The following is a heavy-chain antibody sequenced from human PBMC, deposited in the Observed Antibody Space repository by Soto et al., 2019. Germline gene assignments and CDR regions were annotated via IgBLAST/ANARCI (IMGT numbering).Heavy chain of an antibody. D-gene: IGHD3-10*01. Sequence: PSVTLSVTCAVDDGSFSGYCWSWIRQPPGKGLEWIGEINHSGSTNYNPSLKSRVTISVDTSKNQFSLKLSSVTAADTAVYYCARVSGIYYYGMDVWGQGTTVTVSS. CDR1: DGSFSGYC. CDR3: ARVSGIYYYGMDV. CDR2: INHSGST. J-gene: IGHJ6*02. V-gene: IGHV4-34*01.